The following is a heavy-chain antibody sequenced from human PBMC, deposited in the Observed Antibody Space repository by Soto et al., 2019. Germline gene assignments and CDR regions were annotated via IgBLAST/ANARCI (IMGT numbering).Heavy chain of an antibody. CDR3: ARASVPAAPYYYYYCGMDV. J-gene: IGHJ6*02. CDR1: GYTFTGYY. Sequence: ASVKVSCKASGYTFTGYYMHWVRQAPGQGLEWMGWINPNSGGTNYAQKFQGWVTMTRDTSISTAYMELSRLRSDDTAVYYCARASVPAAPYYYYYCGMDVWGQGTTVTVSS. D-gene: IGHD2-2*01. V-gene: IGHV1-2*04. CDR2: INPNSGGT.